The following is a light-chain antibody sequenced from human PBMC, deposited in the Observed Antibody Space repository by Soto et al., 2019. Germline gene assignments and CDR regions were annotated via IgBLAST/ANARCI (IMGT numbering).Light chain of an antibody. Sequence: DIGMTQSPATLSVSPRDRATLSCRASQSVSSNLAWHQQKPGQAPRILMYDASTRATGIPARFSGSGSGTEFTLTISSLQSEDFAVYYCQQYHKWPITVGQGTRLEIK. CDR3: QQYHKWPIT. V-gene: IGKV3-15*01. J-gene: IGKJ5*01. CDR2: DAS. CDR1: QSVSSN.